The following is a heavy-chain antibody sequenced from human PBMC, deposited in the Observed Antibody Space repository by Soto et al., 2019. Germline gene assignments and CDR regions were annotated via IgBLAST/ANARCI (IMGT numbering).Heavy chain of an antibody. J-gene: IGHJ2*01. CDR2: IWYDGSNK. V-gene: IGHV3-33*01. Sequence: QVQLEESGGGVVQPGRSLRLSCAASGFTFSSYGMHWVRQAPGKGLEWVAVIWYDGSNKYYADSVKGRFTISRDNSKNTLYLQMNSLGAEDTAVYYCARIPQIAVAGTRFGYCDLWGRGTLVTVSS. CDR1: GFTFSSYG. D-gene: IGHD6-19*01. CDR3: ARIPQIAVAGTRFGYCDL.